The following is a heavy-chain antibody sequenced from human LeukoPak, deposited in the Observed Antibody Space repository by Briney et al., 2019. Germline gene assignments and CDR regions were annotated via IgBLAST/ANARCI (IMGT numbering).Heavy chain of an antibody. CDR3: AKHFFGVVNVYYFDY. D-gene: IGHD3-3*01. Sequence: GGSLRLSCAASGFTFSSYAMNWVRQAPGKGLEWVSAISGSGGSTYYADSVKGRFTISRDNSKNTLYLQMNSLRAEDTAVYYCAKHFFGVVNVYYFDYWGQGTLVTVSS. V-gene: IGHV3-23*01. J-gene: IGHJ4*02. CDR2: ISGSGGST. CDR1: GFTFSSYA.